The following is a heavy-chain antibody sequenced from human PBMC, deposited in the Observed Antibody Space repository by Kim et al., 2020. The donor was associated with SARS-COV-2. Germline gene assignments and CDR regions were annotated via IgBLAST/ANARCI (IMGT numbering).Heavy chain of an antibody. CDR2: IYPGDSDT. D-gene: IGHD3-9*01. Sequence: GESLKISCKGSGYSFTSYWIGWVRQMPGKGLEWMGIIYPGDSDTRYSPSFQGQVTISADKSISTAYLQWSSLKASDTAMYYCARGRDILTGYSSWYFDLWGRGTLVTVSS. V-gene: IGHV5-51*01. J-gene: IGHJ2*01. CDR1: GYSFTSYW. CDR3: ARGRDILTGYSSWYFDL.